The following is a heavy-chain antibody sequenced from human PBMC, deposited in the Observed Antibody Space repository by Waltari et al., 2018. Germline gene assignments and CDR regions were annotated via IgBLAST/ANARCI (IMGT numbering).Heavy chain of an antibody. J-gene: IGHJ3*02. Sequence: QVQLVESGGGVVQPGRSLRLSCAVSGFTLSSYGMHWVRQAPGKGLQWVASVWFDESNKYYADSVKGRFTISRDTSKSTLYLQMNSLRVEDTAVYYCARARGITMSALDIWGQGTLVTVSS. CDR3: ARARGITMSALDI. CDR1: GFTLSSYG. CDR2: VWFDESNK. V-gene: IGHV3-33*01. D-gene: IGHD3-22*01.